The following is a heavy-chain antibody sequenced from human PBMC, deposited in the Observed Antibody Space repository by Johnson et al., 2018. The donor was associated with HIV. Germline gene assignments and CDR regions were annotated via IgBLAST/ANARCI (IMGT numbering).Heavy chain of an antibody. V-gene: IGHV3-7*03. CDR2: IKQDGSEK. CDR3: ARDVLGDGTYPPDAFDI. J-gene: IGHJ3*02. D-gene: IGHD2-8*02. CDR1: GFIFSNYP. Sequence: VQLVESGGGVVRPGRSLRLSCAASGFIFSNYPMHWVRQAPGKGLEWVANIKQDGSEKYYVDSVKGRFTISRDNAKNSLYLQVHSLRVEDTAVYYCARDVLGDGTYPPDAFDIWGQGTMVTVSS.